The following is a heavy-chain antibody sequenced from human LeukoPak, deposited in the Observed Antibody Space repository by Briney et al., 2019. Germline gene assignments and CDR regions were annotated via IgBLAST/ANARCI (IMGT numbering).Heavy chain of an antibody. CDR1: GGSFSGYY. CDR3: ARFVVGSSGYDY. D-gene: IGHD3-22*01. Sequence: PSETLSLTCAVYGGSFSGYYWSWIRQPPGKGLEWIGEINHSGSTNYNPSLKSRVTISVDRSKNQFSLKLSSVTAADTAVYYCARFVVGSSGYDYWGQGTLVTVSS. V-gene: IGHV4-34*01. J-gene: IGHJ4*02. CDR2: INHSGST.